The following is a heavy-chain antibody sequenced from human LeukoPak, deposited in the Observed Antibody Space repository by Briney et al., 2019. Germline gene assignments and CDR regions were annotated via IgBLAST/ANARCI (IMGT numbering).Heavy chain of an antibody. V-gene: IGHV3-7*01. CDR2: IKFDGSTT. J-gene: IGHJ4*02. CDR1: GFTFKTYW. Sequence: SGGSLRLSCAVSGFTFKTYWMGWVRQAPGKGLEWVANIKFDGSTTYYVDSVKGRFTISRDNTEDSLFLQMTSPRAEDTAIYYCVRLDSSKDYKHYFAYWGQGTLVTVSS. D-gene: IGHD6-13*01. CDR3: VRLDSSKDYKHYFAY.